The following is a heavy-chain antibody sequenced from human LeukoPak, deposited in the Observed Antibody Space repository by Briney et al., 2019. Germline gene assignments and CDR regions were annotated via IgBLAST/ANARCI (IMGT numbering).Heavy chain of an antibody. CDR3: ARDKGGDGYNWLH. Sequence: ETLSLTCTVSGGPIGSYYWSWIRQPPGKGLEWIGHIYYSGNTNYNPSLKSRVTISLDTSKNQFSLNLTSVTAADTAVYYCARDKGGDGYNWLHWGQGTLVTVSS. D-gene: IGHD5-24*01. CDR2: IYYSGNT. CDR1: GGPIGSYY. J-gene: IGHJ4*02. V-gene: IGHV4-59*01.